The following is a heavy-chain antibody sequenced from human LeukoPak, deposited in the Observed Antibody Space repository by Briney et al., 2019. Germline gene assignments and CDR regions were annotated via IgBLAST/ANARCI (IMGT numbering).Heavy chain of an antibody. Sequence: SESLSLTCTVSGVSISSGGYYWSWIRQPPGKGLEWIGCIYHSGSTNYNPSLKSRVTISVDTSKNQFSLKLSSVTAADTAVYYCARRLPGIAAAGPRFDYWGQGTLVTVSS. D-gene: IGHD6-13*01. CDR2: IYHSGST. V-gene: IGHV4-30-2*01. CDR3: ARRLPGIAAAGPRFDY. J-gene: IGHJ4*02. CDR1: GVSISSGGYY.